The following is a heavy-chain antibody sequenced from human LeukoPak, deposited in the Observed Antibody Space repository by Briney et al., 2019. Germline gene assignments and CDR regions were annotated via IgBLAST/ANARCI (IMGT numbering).Heavy chain of an antibody. CDR2: IYPGDSDT. CDR1: GYSFTSYW. D-gene: IGHD2-21*02. V-gene: IGHV5-51*01. Sequence: GESLKISCKGSGYSFTSYWIGWVRQMPGKGLEWMGIIYPGDSDTRYSPSFQGQVTISADKSISTAYLQWSSLKASDTAMYYCARVCGGDCYSSPDAFDIWGQGTMVTVSS. J-gene: IGHJ3*02. CDR3: ARVCGGDCYSSPDAFDI.